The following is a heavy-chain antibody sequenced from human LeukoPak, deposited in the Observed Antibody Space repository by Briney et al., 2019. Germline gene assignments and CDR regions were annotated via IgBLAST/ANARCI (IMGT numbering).Heavy chain of an antibody. D-gene: IGHD6-13*01. CDR1: GGSISSYY. J-gene: IGHJ4*02. Sequence: SETLSLTCTVSGGSISSYYWSWIRQPPGKGLEWIGYIYYSGSTNYNPSLKSRVTISVDTSKNQFSLKLSSVTAADTAVYYCARARSWGELDYWGQGTLVTVSS. CDR2: IYYSGST. CDR3: ARARSWGELDY. V-gene: IGHV4-59*01.